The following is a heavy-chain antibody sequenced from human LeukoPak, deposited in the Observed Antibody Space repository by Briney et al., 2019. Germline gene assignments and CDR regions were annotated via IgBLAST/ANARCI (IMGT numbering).Heavy chain of an antibody. Sequence: GGSLRLSCAASGFTFRSYWMHWVRLPPGKGLVWVSRIKSDGSSTSYADFVKGRFTISRDNAKNTLYLQMNSLRAEDTAIYYCARSGLNRFDYWGQGTLVTVSS. D-gene: IGHD2-15*01. V-gene: IGHV3-74*01. CDR1: GFTFRSYW. J-gene: IGHJ4*02. CDR2: IKSDGSST. CDR3: ARSGLNRFDY.